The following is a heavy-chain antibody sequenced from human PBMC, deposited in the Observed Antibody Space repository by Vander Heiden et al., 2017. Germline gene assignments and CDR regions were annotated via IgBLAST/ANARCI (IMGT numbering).Heavy chain of an antibody. CDR2: MSGSSNTM. CDR1: GFTFIIYS. Sequence: EVQLVESGGGLVQPGGSLRLSCAASGFTFIIYSMNWVRQAPGKGLEWLSYMSGSSNTMSYADSVKGRFTISRDNAKNSVFLQMNNLRDGDSAVYDCAMFSMMADAQYDWGQGTLVTVSS. J-gene: IGHJ4*02. D-gene: IGHD3-3*02. V-gene: IGHV3-48*02. CDR3: AMFSMMADAQYD.